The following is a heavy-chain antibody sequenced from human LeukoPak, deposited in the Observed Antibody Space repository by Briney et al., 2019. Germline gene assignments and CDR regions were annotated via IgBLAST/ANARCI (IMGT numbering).Heavy chain of an antibody. J-gene: IGHJ1*01. CDR3: ARIGISARGTNFHH. D-gene: IGHD6-13*01. CDR1: VYSFIDYY. CDR2: CNSNSSDT. Sequence: ASVKVSCKTSVYSFIDYYIHWVRQAPGQGLEWMGWCNSNSSDTNYAQNFQGRVTMTRDTSISTAYMELSRLRSDDTALYYCARIGISARGTNFHHWGQGTLVTVSS. V-gene: IGHV1-2*02.